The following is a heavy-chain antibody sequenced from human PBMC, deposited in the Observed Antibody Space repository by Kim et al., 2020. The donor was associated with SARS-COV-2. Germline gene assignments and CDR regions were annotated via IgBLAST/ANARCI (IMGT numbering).Heavy chain of an antibody. CDR1: GGTFSSYA. D-gene: IGHD6-19*01. CDR2: IIPIFGTA. CDR3: ARARGYSSGWYLKADYYYGMDV. J-gene: IGHJ6*02. Sequence: SVKVSCKASGGTFSSYAISWVRQAPGQGLEWMGGIIPIFGTANYAQKFQGRVTITADESTSTAYMELSSLRSEDTAVYYCARARGYSSGWYLKADYYYGMDVWGQGTTVTVSS. V-gene: IGHV1-69*13.